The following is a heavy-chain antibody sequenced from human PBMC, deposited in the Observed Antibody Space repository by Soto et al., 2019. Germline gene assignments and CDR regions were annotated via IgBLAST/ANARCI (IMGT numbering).Heavy chain of an antibody. CDR2: IWYDGSNK. CDR3: ARGPWGQLVRRVYFDY. Sequence: QVQLVESGGGVVQPGRSLRLSCAASGFTFSSYGMHWVRQAPGKGLEWVAVIWYDGSNKYYADSVKGRFTISRDNSKNTLYLPMNSLRAEDTAVYYCARGPWGQLVRRVYFDYWGQGTLVTVSS. D-gene: IGHD6-6*01. V-gene: IGHV3-33*01. CDR1: GFTFSSYG. J-gene: IGHJ4*02.